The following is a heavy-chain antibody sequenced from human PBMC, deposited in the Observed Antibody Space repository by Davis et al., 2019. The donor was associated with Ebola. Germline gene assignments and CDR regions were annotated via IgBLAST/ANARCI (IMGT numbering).Heavy chain of an antibody. CDR3: ARESSSSSLYYYYYYMDV. J-gene: IGHJ6*03. D-gene: IGHD6-6*01. Sequence: SVKVSCKASGGTFSSYAISWVRQAPGQGLEWMGGIIPILGIANYAQKFQGRVTITADESTSTAYMELSSLRSEDTAVYYCARESSSSSLYYYYYYMDVWGKGTTVTVSS. CDR1: GGTFSSYA. V-gene: IGHV1-69*10. CDR2: IIPILGIA.